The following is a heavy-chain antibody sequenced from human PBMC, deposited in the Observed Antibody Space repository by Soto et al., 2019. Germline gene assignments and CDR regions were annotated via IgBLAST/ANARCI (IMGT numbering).Heavy chain of an antibody. J-gene: IGHJ4*02. V-gene: IGHV3-48*02. D-gene: IGHD2-2*01. CDR1: GFTFSSYS. CDR2: ISSSSSTI. CDR3: ARTPKNIVVVSAYFDY. Sequence: EVQLVESGGGLVQPGGSLRLSCAASGFTFSSYSMNWVRQAPGKGLEWVSYISSSSSTIYYADSVKGRFTISRDNAKNSLYLQMNSLRDEDTAVYYCARTPKNIVVVSAYFDYWGQGTLVTVSS.